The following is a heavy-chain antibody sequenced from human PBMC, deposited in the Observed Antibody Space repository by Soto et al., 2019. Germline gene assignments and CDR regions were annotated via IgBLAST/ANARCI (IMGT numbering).Heavy chain of an antibody. V-gene: IGHV1-18*01. CDR2: ISAYNGNT. D-gene: IGHD3-3*01. CDR1: GYTFTSYG. Sequence: GASVKVSCKASGYTFTSYGISWVRQAPGQGLEWMGWISAYNGNTNYAQKLQGRVTMTTDTSTSTAYMELRSLRSDDTAVYYCARDLFTYYDFWSGYFDYWGQGTLVTLSS. J-gene: IGHJ4*02. CDR3: ARDLFTYYDFWSGYFDY.